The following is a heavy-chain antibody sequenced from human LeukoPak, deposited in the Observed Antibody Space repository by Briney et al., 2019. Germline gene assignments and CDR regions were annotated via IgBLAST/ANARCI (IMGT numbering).Heavy chain of an antibody. J-gene: IGHJ6*03. CDR2: IYHSGST. CDR1: GGSISSSNW. D-gene: IGHD3-16*01. CDR3: ARVGDTYYYYYMDV. Sequence: SGTLSLTCAVSGGSISSSNWWSWVRQPPGKGLEWIGEIYHSGSTNYNPSLKSRVTISVDKSKNQFSLKLSFVTAADTAVYYCARVGDTYYYYYMDVWGKGTTVTVSS. V-gene: IGHV4-4*02.